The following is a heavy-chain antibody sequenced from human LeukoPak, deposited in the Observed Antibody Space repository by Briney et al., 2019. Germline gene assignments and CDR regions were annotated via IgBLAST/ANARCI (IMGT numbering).Heavy chain of an antibody. V-gene: IGHV1-69*05. CDR2: IIPIFGTA. CDR1: GGTFSSYA. CDR3: AREGDGYNDY. Sequence: SVKVSCKASGGTFSSYAISWVRQAPGQGLEWMGGIIPIFGTANYAQKFQGRATITTDESTSTAYMELSSLRSEGTAVYYCAREGDGYNDYWGQGTLVTVSS. J-gene: IGHJ4*02. D-gene: IGHD5-24*01.